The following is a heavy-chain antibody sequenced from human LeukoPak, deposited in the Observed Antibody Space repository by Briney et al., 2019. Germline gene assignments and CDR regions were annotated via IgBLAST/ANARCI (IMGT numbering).Heavy chain of an antibody. CDR1: GGSISSSGFY. CDR2: IYYSGST. D-gene: IGHD6-13*01. J-gene: IGHJ4*02. V-gene: IGHV4-39*01. Sequence: KASETLSLTSTVSGGSISSSGFYWGWIRQPPGKGLEWIGSIYYSGSTYYNPSLKSRVTITIDTSKNQFSLKVSSVTAADTSVYYCVRHPPAGIVAAGTADYWGQGTLVTVSS. CDR3: VRHPPAGIVAAGTADY.